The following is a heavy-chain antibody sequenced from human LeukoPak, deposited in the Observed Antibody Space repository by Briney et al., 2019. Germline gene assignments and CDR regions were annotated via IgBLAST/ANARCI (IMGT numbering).Heavy chain of an antibody. D-gene: IGHD5-18*01. V-gene: IGHV4-39*01. CDR3: ARQFLTAKVPRDAFDI. CDR2: IYYSGTT. J-gene: IGHJ3*02. Sequence: PSETLSLTCTVSGDSITSSSYYWGWIRQPPGKGLEWIGSIYYSGTTYYSPSLKSRVTISVDTSKNQFSLKLSSVTAADTAVYYCARQFLTAKVPRDAFDIWGQGTMVTVSS. CDR1: GDSITSSSYY.